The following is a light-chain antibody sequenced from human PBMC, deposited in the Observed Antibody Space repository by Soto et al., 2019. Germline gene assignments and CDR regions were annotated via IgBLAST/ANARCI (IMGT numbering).Light chain of an antibody. CDR3: QQHDKWPFT. V-gene: IGKV3-15*01. J-gene: IGKJ2*01. CDR1: QSVSSN. Sequence: EIVMTQSPVTLSVSPGERATLSCRASQSVSSNLAWYQQKPGQAPRLLIYGASTRATGIPARRSGSGSGTEFTLTISSLQSEDFAVYYCQQHDKWPFTFGQGTKLDIK. CDR2: GAS.